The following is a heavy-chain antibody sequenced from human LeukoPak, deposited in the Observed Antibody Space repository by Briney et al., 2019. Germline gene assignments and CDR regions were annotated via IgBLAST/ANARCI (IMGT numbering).Heavy chain of an antibody. J-gene: IGHJ4*02. D-gene: IGHD3-10*01. CDR2: INPSGGST. CDR3: ARGLAITMVRGAMGGIDY. CDR1: GYTFTSYY. V-gene: IGHV1-46*01. Sequence: ASVKVSFKASGYTFTSYYMRWVRQAPGQGLEWMGIINPSGGSTSYAQKFQGRVTMTRDTSTSTVYMELSSLRSEDTAVYYCARGLAITMVRGAMGGIDYWGQGTLVTVSS.